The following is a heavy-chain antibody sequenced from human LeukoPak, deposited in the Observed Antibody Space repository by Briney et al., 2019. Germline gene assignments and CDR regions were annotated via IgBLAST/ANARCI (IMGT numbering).Heavy chain of an antibody. CDR2: ISAYNGNT. CDR1: GYTFTSYG. D-gene: IGHD3-10*01. CDR3: ARVPMVRGVIRDNWFDP. J-gene: IGHJ5*02. Sequence: ASVKVSCKASGYTFTSYGISWVRQAPGQGIEWMGWISAYNGNTNYAQKLQGRVTMTTDTSTSTAYMELRSLRSDDTAVYYCARVPMVRGVIRDNWFDPWGQGTLVTVSS. V-gene: IGHV1-18*04.